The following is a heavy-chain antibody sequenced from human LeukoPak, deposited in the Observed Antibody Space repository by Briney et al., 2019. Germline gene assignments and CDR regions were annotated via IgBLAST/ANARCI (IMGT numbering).Heavy chain of an antibody. Sequence: GGSLRLSCAASGFTFSSYSMNWVRQAPGKGLEWVSSISSSSSYIYYADSMKGRFTISRDNARNSLYLQMNSLRAEDTAMYFCARDSNPYCSGGSCTAFDIWGQGTMVTVSS. CDR2: ISSSSSYI. CDR1: GFTFSSYS. D-gene: IGHD2-15*01. J-gene: IGHJ3*02. V-gene: IGHV3-21*01. CDR3: ARDSNPYCSGGSCTAFDI.